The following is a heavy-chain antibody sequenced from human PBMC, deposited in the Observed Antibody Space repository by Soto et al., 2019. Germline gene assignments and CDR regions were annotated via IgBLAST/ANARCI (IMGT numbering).Heavy chain of an antibody. D-gene: IGHD6-19*01. J-gene: IGHJ5*02. V-gene: IGHV1-18*01. Sequence: QVQLVQSGAEVKKPGASVKVSCKASGYTFTSYGISWVRQAPGQGLEWMGWISAYNGNTNYAQKVQGRVTMTTDTSTSTAYMELRSRRADDTAVYYCARGLYSSGGGWSRWFDPWGQGTLVTVSS. CDR1: GYTFTSYG. CDR2: ISAYNGNT. CDR3: ARGLYSSGGGWSRWFDP.